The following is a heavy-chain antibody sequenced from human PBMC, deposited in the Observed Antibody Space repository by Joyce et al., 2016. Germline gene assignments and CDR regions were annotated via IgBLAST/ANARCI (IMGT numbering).Heavy chain of an antibody. D-gene: IGHD2-8*01. CDR2: LSSSSSYI. Sequence: RLSCAASGFTFSSYSMSWVRQAPGKGLGWVSSLSSSSSYIKYTDSVKGLFTISRDNAKNSLYLQMNSLRVEDTAVYYCARSSYTNGIFDYWGQGTLVTVSS. V-gene: IGHV3-21*01. CDR3: ARSSYTNGIFDY. CDR1: GFTFSSYS. J-gene: IGHJ4*02.